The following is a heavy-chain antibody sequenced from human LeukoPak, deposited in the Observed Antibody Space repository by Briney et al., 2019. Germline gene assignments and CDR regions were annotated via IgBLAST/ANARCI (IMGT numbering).Heavy chain of an antibody. V-gene: IGHV3-23*01. D-gene: IGHD6-19*01. CDR1: GFTFSSYA. J-gene: IGHJ6*03. CDR3: ARDGSPPSGWYYYYYYMDV. CDR2: ISGSGGST. Sequence: PGGSLRLSCAASGFTFSSYAMSWVRQAPGKGLEWVSAISGSGGSTYYADSVKGRFTISRDNSKNTLYLQMNSLRAEDTAVYYCARDGSPPSGWYYYYYYMDVWGKGTTVTVSS.